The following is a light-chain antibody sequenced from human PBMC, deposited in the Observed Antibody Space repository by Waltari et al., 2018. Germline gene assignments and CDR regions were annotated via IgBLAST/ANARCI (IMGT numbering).Light chain of an antibody. CDR3: QQRSNWPYT. CDR2: DAS. CDR1: QTVRSY. V-gene: IGKV3-11*01. Sequence: IVLTQSPATLSLSPGESATLSCRASQTVRSYLAWSQQRPGQTPRLLIFDASSRATGISAKFSGSGSGTDFTLTVSNLEPEDFAVYYCQQRSNWPYTFGQGTRVEIK. J-gene: IGKJ2*01.